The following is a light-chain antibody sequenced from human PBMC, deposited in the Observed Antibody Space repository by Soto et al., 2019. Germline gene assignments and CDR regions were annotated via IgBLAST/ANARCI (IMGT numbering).Light chain of an antibody. CDR3: QQYNNWPPST. Sequence: EIVMTQSPATLSVSPGERVTLSCRASQSVTSNLAWYQQKHGQAPRLLIYGASTRATGIPAWFSGSGSGTEFTLTIGILQSEDFAVYYCQQYNNWPPSTFGQGTKVEIK. V-gene: IGKV3-15*01. J-gene: IGKJ1*01. CDR1: QSVTSN. CDR2: GAS.